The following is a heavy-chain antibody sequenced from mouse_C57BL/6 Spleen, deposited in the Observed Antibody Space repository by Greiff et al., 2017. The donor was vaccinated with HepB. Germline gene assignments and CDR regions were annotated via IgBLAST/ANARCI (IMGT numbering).Heavy chain of an antibody. Sequence: EVQVVESGEGLVKPGGSLKLSCAASGFTFSSYAMSWVRQTPEKRLEWVAYISSGGDYIYYADTVKGRFTISRDNARNTLYLQMSSLKSEDTAMYYCTRRGGLDSPSMDYWGQGTSVTVSS. V-gene: IGHV5-9-1*02. D-gene: IGHD3-2*01. CDR1: GFTFSSYA. J-gene: IGHJ4*01. CDR3: TRRGGLDSPSMDY. CDR2: ISSGGDYI.